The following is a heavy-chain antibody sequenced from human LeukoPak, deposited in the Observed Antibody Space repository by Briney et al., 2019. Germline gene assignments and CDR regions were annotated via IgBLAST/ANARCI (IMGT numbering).Heavy chain of an antibody. J-gene: IGHJ4*02. CDR3: ARDKLVRGVIMWDY. CDR2: INPNSGGT. CDR1: GYTFTGYY. D-gene: IGHD3-10*01. V-gene: IGHV1-2*02. Sequence: GASVKVSCKASGYTFTGYYMHWVRQAPGQGLEWMGWINPNSGGTNYAQKFQGRVTMTRDTSISTAYMELSRLRSDDTAVYYCARDKLVRGVIMWDYWGQGTLVTVSS.